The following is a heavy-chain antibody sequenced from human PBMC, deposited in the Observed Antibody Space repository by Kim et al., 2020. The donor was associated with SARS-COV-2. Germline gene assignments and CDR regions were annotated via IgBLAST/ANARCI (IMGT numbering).Heavy chain of an antibody. Sequence: SVKVSCKASGGTFSSYAISWVRQAPGQGLEWMGGIIPIFGTANYAQKFQGRVTITADESTSTAYMELSSLRSEDTAVYYCARVSRTGYHLKYYFDYWGQGTLVTVSS. D-gene: IGHD3-9*01. CDR3: ARVSRTGYHLKYYFDY. J-gene: IGHJ4*02. V-gene: IGHV1-69*13. CDR1: GGTFSSYA. CDR2: IIPIFGTA.